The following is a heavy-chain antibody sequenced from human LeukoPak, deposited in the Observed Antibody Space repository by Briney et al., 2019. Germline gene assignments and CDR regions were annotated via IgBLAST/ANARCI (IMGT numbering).Heavy chain of an antibody. CDR1: GFTFSNYW. J-gene: IGHJ4*02. V-gene: IGHV3-7*01. Sequence: GGSLRLSCAASGFTFSNYWMSWVRQAPGKGLEWVANVKQDGSEKYYVDSVKGRFTISRDNAKKSLYLQMNSLRAEDTAVYYCARGRRIPSYYFDYWGQGTLVIVSS. D-gene: IGHD1-1*01. CDR2: VKQDGSEK. CDR3: ARGRRIPSYYFDY.